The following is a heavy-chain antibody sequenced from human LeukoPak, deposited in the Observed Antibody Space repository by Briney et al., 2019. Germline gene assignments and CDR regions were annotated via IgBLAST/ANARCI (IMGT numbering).Heavy chain of an antibody. CDR1: GGSFSGYY. Sequence: SETLSLTCAVYGGSFSGYYWSWIRQPPGKGLEWIGEINHSGSTNYNPSLKSRVTISVDTSKNQFSLKLSSVTAADTAVYYCARASGSYSLLDHWGQGTLVTVSS. V-gene: IGHV4-34*01. D-gene: IGHD3-10*01. CDR3: ARASGSYSLLDH. J-gene: IGHJ4*02. CDR2: INHSGST.